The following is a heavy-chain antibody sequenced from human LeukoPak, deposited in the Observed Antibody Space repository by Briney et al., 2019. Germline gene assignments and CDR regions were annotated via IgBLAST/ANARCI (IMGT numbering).Heavy chain of an antibody. Sequence: SETLSLTCTVSGGSISGYYWSWIRQPAGKGLEWIGRIYSSGSTSYNPSLNSRVTISIDRSKNQFSLKLSSVTAADTAVYYCARDRDDSSTYYFRLDPWGQGTLVTVSS. CDR3: ARDRDDSSTYYFRLDP. D-gene: IGHD3-22*01. CDR2: IYSSGST. CDR1: GGSISGYY. V-gene: IGHV4-4*07. J-gene: IGHJ5*02.